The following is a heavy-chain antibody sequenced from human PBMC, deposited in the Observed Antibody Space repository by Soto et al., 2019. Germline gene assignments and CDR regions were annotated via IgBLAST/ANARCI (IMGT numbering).Heavy chain of an antibody. J-gene: IGHJ3*02. Sequence: QVQLQQWGAGLLKPSETLSLTCAVYGGFVSSGSYYWSWIRQPPGKGLEWIGEMSHSGGTHFNPSRKSRVTISGDTSKNQFSPKRSSVTAADTALYYCARVERGTATTVVDAFDIWGPGTMVTVSS. CDR2: MSHSGGT. D-gene: IGHD1-1*01. V-gene: IGHV4-34*01. CDR1: GGFVSSGSYY. CDR3: ARVERGTATTVVDAFDI.